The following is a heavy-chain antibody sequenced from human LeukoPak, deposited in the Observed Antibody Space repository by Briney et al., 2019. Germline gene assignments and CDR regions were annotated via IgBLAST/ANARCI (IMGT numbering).Heavy chain of an antibody. V-gene: IGHV4-39*07. CDR2: INHSGST. Sequence: SETLSLTCTVSGGSISSSSYYWGWIRQPPGKGLEWIGEINHSGSTNYNPSLKSRVTISVDTSKNQFSLKLSSVTAADTAVYYCARYYDSSGYYHDAFDIWGQGTMVTVSS. CDR1: GGSISSSSYY. CDR3: ARYYDSSGYYHDAFDI. D-gene: IGHD3-22*01. J-gene: IGHJ3*02.